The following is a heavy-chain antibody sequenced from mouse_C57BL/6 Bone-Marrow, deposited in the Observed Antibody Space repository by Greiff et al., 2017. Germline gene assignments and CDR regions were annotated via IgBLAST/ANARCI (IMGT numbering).Heavy chain of an antibody. CDR2: IWGDGST. J-gene: IGHJ1*03. CDR3: AKRDCSRGYVDV. Sequence: VKLVESGPGLVAPSQSLSITCPVSGFSLTSYGVSWVRQPPGKGLEWLGVIWGDGSTNYHSALIYRLRISKDNSKSPVFLKLNSLQTDDTATYYGAKRDCSRGYVDVWGTGTTVTVSS. V-gene: IGHV2-3*01. D-gene: IGHD1-1*01. CDR1: GFSLTSYG.